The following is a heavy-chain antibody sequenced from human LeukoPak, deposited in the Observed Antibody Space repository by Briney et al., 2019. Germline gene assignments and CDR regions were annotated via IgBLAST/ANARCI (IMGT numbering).Heavy chain of an antibody. CDR3: ARETLLWFGELFAPLDAFDI. CDR2: INPNSGGT. J-gene: IGHJ3*02. Sequence: ASVKVSYKASGYTFTGYYMHWVRQAPGQGLEWMGRINPNSGGTNYAQKFQGRVTMTRDTSISTAYMELSRLRSDDTAVYCCARETLLWFGELFAPLDAFDIWGQGTMVTVCS. CDR1: GYTFTGYY. D-gene: IGHD3-10*01. V-gene: IGHV1-2*06.